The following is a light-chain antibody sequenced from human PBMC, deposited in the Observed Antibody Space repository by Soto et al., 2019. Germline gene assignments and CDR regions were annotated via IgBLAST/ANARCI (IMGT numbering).Light chain of an antibody. CDR1: QDISNY. CDR3: QQYDNLPLT. Sequence: DIQMTQSPSSLSASVGDRVTITCQASQDISNYLNWYQQKPGKAPKLLIYDASNLETGVPSRFSGGGSGTDFTFTISSLQPEDIETYYCQQYDNLPLTFGGGTKVDIK. J-gene: IGKJ4*01. CDR2: DAS. V-gene: IGKV1-33*01.